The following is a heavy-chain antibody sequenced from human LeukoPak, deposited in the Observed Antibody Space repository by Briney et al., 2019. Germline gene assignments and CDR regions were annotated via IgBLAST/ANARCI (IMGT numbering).Heavy chain of an antibody. CDR2: IIPILGIA. J-gene: IGHJ3*02. Sequence: GASVKVSCKASGGTFSSYAISWVRQAPGQGLEWMGRIIPILGIANYAQKFQGRVTITADKSTSTAYMELSGLRSEDTAVYYCARPPSYYYDSSGYSVAAFDIWGQGTMVTVSS. D-gene: IGHD3-22*01. V-gene: IGHV1-69*04. CDR1: GGTFSSYA. CDR3: ARPPSYYYDSSGYSVAAFDI.